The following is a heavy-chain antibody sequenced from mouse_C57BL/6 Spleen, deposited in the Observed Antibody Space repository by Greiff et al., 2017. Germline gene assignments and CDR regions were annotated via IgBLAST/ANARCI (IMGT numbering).Heavy chain of an antibody. CDR2: IDPETGGT. Sequence: VHLVESGAELVRPGASVTLSCKASGYTFTDYEMHWVKQTPVHGLEWIGAIDPETGGTAYNQKFKGKAILTADKSSSPAYMELRSLTSEDSAVYYCTRSTITTVIATRFDYWGKGTTLTVAS. V-gene: IGHV1-15*01. J-gene: IGHJ2*01. CDR3: TRSTITTVIATRFDY. CDR1: GYTFTDYE. D-gene: IGHD1-1*01.